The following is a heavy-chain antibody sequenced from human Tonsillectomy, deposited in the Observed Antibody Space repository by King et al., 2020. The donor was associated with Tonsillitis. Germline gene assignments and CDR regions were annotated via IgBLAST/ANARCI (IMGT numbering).Heavy chain of an antibody. D-gene: IGHD4-11*01. J-gene: IGHJ4*02. CDR1: GFTFWNYG. V-gene: IGHV3-23*04. CDR2: VSGSGGTT. Sequence: VQLVESGGRLVQPGGSLRLSCAASGFTFWNYGMSCVRQAPGKGLEWVSVVSGSGGTTYYADSVKGRFTISRDNSDDTLYLHMNNLTGEDTAVYYCARSGEGLTTVTTDWGQGTLVSVSS. CDR3: ARSGEGLTTVTTD.